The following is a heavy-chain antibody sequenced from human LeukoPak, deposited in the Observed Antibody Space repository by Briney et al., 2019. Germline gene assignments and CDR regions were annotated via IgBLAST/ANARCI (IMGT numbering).Heavy chain of an antibody. V-gene: IGHV3-23*01. CDR3: AKDRSGPTGSFGY. CDR2: ISGSGGST. J-gene: IGHJ4*02. D-gene: IGHD1-1*01. CDR1: GFTFSTYA. Sequence: PGGSLRLSCAASGFTFSTYAMGWVRQAPGKGLEWVSAISGSGGSTYYAGSVKGRFTISRDNSKNTLYLQINSLRAEDTAVYYCAKDRSGPTGSFGYWGQGTLVTVSS.